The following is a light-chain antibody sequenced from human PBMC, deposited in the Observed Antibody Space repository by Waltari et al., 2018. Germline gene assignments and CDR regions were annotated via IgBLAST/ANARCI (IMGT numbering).Light chain of an antibody. CDR3: QQRHDWPLT. V-gene: IGKV3-11*01. Sequence: EIVLTQSPATLSLSPGERATLSCRASQSVSSYLAWYQQRPGQAPRLLIYDAFKRATGIPARFRGSGSGTDFTLTISSLEPEDFAVYYCQQRHDWPLTFGGGTTVEI. CDR2: DAF. J-gene: IGKJ4*01. CDR1: QSVSSY.